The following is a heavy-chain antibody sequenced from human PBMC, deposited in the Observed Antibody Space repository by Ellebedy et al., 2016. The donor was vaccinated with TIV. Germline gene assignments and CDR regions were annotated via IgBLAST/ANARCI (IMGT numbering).Heavy chain of an antibody. D-gene: IGHD5-18*01. J-gene: IGHJ5*02. Sequence: PGGSLRLSCAASGFTFRSYSVHWVRQAPGKGLEWVSSISSSSSFIYYADSVRGRFTISRDNSKTTLYLQMNSLRAEDTAVYYCATGGYSNGYGGWFDPWGQGTLVTVSS. CDR3: ATGGYSNGYGGWFDP. CDR1: GFTFRSYS. V-gene: IGHV3-21*01. CDR2: ISSSSSFI.